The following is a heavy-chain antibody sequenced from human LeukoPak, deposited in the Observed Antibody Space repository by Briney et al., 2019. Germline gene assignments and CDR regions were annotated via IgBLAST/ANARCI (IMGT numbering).Heavy chain of an antibody. CDR1: GYTFTGYY. CDR2: INPSGGST. D-gene: IGHD3-10*01. V-gene: IGHV1-46*01. Sequence: GASVKVSCKASGYTFTGYYMHWVRQAPGQGLEWMGIINPSGGSTSYAQKFQGRVTMTRDMSTSTVYMELSRLRSDDTAVYYCARPFPSGSYYLEGDYWGQGTLVTVSS. J-gene: IGHJ4*02. CDR3: ARPFPSGSYYLEGDY.